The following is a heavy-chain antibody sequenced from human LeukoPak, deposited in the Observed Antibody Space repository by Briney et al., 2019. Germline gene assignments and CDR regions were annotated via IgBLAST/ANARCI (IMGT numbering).Heavy chain of an antibody. CDR3: AREGVYSSGWYYYYYMDV. J-gene: IGHJ6*03. V-gene: IGHV4-30-4*07. CDR1: GGSISSGYS. Sequence: SETLSLTCTVSGGSISSGYSWSWIRQPPGKGLEWIGYIYNSGNSYCNPSLKSRVTISLDTSKNQFSLKLSSVTAADTAVYYCAREGVYSSGWYYYYYMDVWGKGTTVTISS. CDR2: IYNSGNS. D-gene: IGHD6-19*01.